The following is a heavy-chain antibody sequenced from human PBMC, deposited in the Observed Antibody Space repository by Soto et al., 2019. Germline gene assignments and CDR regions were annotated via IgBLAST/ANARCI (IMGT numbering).Heavy chain of an antibody. CDR2: IIPIFGTA. CDR1: GGTFSSYA. CDR3: ASRYSYGYPPHYGVDV. D-gene: IGHD5-18*01. J-gene: IGHJ6*02. Sequence: SVKVSCKASGGTFSSYAISWVRQAPGQGLEWMGGIIPIFGTANYAQKFQGRVTITADKSTSTAYMELSSLRSEDTAVYYCASRYSYGYPPHYGVDVWGQGTTVTVSS. V-gene: IGHV1-69*06.